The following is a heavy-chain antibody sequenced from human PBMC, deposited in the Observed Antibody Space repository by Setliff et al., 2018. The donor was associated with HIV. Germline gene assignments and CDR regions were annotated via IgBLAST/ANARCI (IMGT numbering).Heavy chain of an antibody. CDR1: GGSINSGSHY. J-gene: IGHJ4*02. Sequence: PSETLSLTCNVSGGSINSGSHYWSWIRQPAGKGLEWIGRIYTSGSTNYNPSLKSRVTISADPSKSQFYLKMRSVTATDTAVYYCARDTRGGYDLPFWGQGTQVTVSS. CDR2: IYTSGST. D-gene: IGHD5-12*01. CDR3: ARDTRGGYDLPF. V-gene: IGHV4-61*02.